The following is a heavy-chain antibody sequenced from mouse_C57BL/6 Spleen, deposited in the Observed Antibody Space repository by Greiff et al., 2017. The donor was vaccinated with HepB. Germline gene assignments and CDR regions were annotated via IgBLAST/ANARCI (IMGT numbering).Heavy chain of an antibody. J-gene: IGHJ3*01. D-gene: IGHD3-2*02. CDR2: ISDGGSYT. Sequence: EVKLMESGGGLVKPGGSLKLSCAASGFTFSSYAMSWVRQTPEKRLEWVATISDGGSYTYYPDNVKGRFTISRDNAKNNLYLQMSHLKSEDTAMYYCAVDSSGYGFAYWGQGTLVTVSA. V-gene: IGHV5-4*03. CDR3: AVDSSGYGFAY. CDR1: GFTFSSYA.